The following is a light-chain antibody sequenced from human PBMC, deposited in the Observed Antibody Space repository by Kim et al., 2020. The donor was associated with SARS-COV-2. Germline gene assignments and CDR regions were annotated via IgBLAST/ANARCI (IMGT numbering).Light chain of an antibody. CDR2: EVS. J-gene: IGLJ1*01. CDR3: GSYAGINDYV. Sequence: GQSFTISCSGSSSDVGGYNYVSWYQQHPGKAPKLMIYEVSKRPSGVPDRFSGSKSGNTASLTVSGLQAEDEADYYCGSYAGINDYVFGTGTKVTVL. V-gene: IGLV2-8*01. CDR1: SSDVGGYNY.